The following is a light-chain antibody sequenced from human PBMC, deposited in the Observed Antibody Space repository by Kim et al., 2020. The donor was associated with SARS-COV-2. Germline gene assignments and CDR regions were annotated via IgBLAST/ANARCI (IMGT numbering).Light chain of an antibody. V-gene: IGKV1-5*03. J-gene: IGKJ1*01. Sequence: DVQMTQSPFTLSASVGDSVTITCRASQSIISWLAWYQQKPGKAPKLLLHKASILETGVPSRFSGSQSGTEFTLTISSLQPDDFAIYYCQQYNSYSSTFGHGTKVDIK. CDR2: KAS. CDR1: QSIISW. CDR3: QQYNSYSST.